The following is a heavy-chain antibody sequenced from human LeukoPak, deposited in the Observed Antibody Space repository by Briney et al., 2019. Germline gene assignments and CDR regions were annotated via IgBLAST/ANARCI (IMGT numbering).Heavy chain of an antibody. CDR1: GFTFSSYA. CDR3: ARGRGSYSPADFDY. Sequence: GGSLRLSCAASGFTFSSYAMHWVRQAPGKGLEWVAVISYDGINKYYADSVKGRFTISRDNSKNTLYLQMNSLRAEDTAVYYCARGRGSYSPADFDYWGQGTLVTVSS. J-gene: IGHJ4*02. CDR2: ISYDGINK. D-gene: IGHD1-26*01. V-gene: IGHV3-30-3*01.